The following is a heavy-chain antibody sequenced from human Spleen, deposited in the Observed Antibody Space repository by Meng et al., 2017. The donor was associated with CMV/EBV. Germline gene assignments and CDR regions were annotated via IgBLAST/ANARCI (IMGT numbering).Heavy chain of an antibody. CDR1: GGSISSSSYY. V-gene: IGHV4-39*01. Sequence: GSLRLSCTVSGGSISSSSYYWGWIRQPPGKGLEWIGSIYYSGSTYYNPSLKSRVTISVDTSKNQFSLKLSSVTAADTAVYYCARHGGVVPAARYYFDYWGQGTLVTVSS. CDR2: IYYSGST. J-gene: IGHJ4*02. CDR3: ARHGGVVPAARYYFDY. D-gene: IGHD2-2*01.